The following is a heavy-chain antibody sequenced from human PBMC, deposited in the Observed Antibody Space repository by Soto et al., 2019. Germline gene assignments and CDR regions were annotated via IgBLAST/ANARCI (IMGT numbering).Heavy chain of an antibody. CDR3: ARYRMSNYYYGMDV. J-gene: IGHJ6*02. D-gene: IGHD6-6*01. CDR2: IIHVLDTA. V-gene: IGHV1-69*01. Sequence: QVLLVQSGAEVKKPGSSVKVSCKASGGTFSSYAISWVRQAPGQGLEWMGGIIHVLDTANYAQKFQGRVTITADESTSTAYLELSSLRSEDTAVYYCARYRMSNYYYGMDVWGQGTTVTVSS. CDR1: GGTFSSYA.